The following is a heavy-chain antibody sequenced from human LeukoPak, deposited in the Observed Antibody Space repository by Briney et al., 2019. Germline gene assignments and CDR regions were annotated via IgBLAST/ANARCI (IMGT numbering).Heavy chain of an antibody. Sequence: ASVKVSCKASGGTFSSYAISWVRQAPGQGLEWMGGIIPIFGTANYAQKFQGRVTITADKSTSTAYMELSSLRSEDTAVYYCARAGQLLLWLDYYYMDVWGKGTTVTISS. V-gene: IGHV1-69*06. CDR2: IIPIFGTA. CDR3: ARAGQLLLWLDYYYMDV. CDR1: GGTFSSYA. D-gene: IGHD3-10*01. J-gene: IGHJ6*03.